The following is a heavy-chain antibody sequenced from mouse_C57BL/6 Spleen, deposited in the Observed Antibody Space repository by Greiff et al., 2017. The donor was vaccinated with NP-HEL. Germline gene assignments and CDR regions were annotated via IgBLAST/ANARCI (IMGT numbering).Heavy chain of an antibody. CDR1: GYTFTSYW. D-gene: IGHD1-1*01. J-gene: IGHJ4*01. V-gene: IGHV1-64*01. CDR3: ARVTTVVAKDAMDY. Sequence: VQLQQPGAELVKPGASVKLSCKASGYTFTSYWMHWVKQRPGQGLEWIGMIHPNSGSTNYNEKFKSKATLTVDKSSSTAYMQLSSLPSEDSAVYYCARVTTVVAKDAMDYWGQGTSVTVSS. CDR2: IHPNSGST.